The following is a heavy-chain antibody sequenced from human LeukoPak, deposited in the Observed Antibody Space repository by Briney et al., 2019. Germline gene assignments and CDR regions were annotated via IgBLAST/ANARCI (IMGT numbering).Heavy chain of an antibody. CDR1: GGSFSGYY. D-gene: IGHD1-26*01. J-gene: IGHJ1*01. V-gene: IGHV4-34*01. CDR2: INHSGST. Sequence: PSETLSLTCAVYGGSFSGYYWSWIRQLPGKGLEWIGEINHSGSTNYNPSLKSRVTISVDTSKNQFSLKLSSVTAADTAVYYCALGRASFQHWGQGTLVTVSS. CDR3: ALGRASFQH.